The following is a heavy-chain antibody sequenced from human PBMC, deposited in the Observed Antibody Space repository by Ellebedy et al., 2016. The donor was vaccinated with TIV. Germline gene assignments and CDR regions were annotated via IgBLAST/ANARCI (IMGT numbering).Heavy chain of an antibody. D-gene: IGHD3-10*01. CDR3: ASVPGLGSGSYYAAFDY. CDR2: INHSGST. CDR1: GGSFSGYY. V-gene: IGHV4-34*01. J-gene: IGHJ4*02. Sequence: GSLRLSXAVYGGSFSGYYWSWIRQPPGKGLEWIGEINHSGSTNYNPSLKSRVTISVDTSKNQFSLKLSSVTAADTAVYYCASVPGLGSGSYYAAFDYWGQGTLVTVSS.